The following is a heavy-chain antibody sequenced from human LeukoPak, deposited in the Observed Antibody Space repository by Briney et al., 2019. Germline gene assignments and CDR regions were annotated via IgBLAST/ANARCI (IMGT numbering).Heavy chain of an antibody. V-gene: IGHV4-34*01. CDR1: GGSFSGYY. J-gene: IGHJ6*02. Sequence: SETLSLTCAVYGGSFSGYYWSWIRQPPGKGLEWIGEINHSGSTNYNPSLKSRVTISVDTSKNQFSLKLSSVTAADTAVYYCARDSPYCSGGSCYYYYGMDVWGQGTTVTVSS. D-gene: IGHD2-15*01. CDR2: INHSGST. CDR3: ARDSPYCSGGSCYYYYGMDV.